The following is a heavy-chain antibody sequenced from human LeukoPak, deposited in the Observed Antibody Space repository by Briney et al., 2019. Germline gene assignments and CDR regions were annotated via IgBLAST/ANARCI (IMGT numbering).Heavy chain of an antibody. CDR1: GYTFTSYY. Sequence: GASVKVSCKASGYTFTSYYMHWVRQAPGQGLEWMGIINPSGGSTSYAQKFQGRVTMTRDMSTSTAYMELSRLRSDDTAVYYCARGFQSYGYTTGDYWGQGTLVTVSS. CDR3: ARGFQSYGYTTGDY. CDR2: INPSGGST. V-gene: IGHV1-46*01. J-gene: IGHJ4*02. D-gene: IGHD5-18*01.